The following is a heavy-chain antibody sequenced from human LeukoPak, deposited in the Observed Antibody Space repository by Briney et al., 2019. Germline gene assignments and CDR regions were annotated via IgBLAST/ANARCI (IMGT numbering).Heavy chain of an antibody. CDR3: AKDGMVRGLDY. CDR1: GFTLSSYA. CDR2: ISDSGNT. V-gene: IGHV3-23*01. Sequence: GGSLRLSCAASGFTLSSYAMSWVRQAPGKGLEWVSAISDSGNTYHADSVKGRFTISRDSSKNTLFLQMNSLRAEDTAVYYCAKDGMVRGLDYWGQGTLVTVSS. J-gene: IGHJ4*02. D-gene: IGHD3-10*01.